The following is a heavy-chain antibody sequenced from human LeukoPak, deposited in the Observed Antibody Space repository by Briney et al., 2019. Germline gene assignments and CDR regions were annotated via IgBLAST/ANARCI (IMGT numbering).Heavy chain of an antibody. CDR3: ARGQNYYDTTNDDAFDI. Sequence: ASVKVSCKASGYTFIDYYMHWVRQAPRQGPEWMGWINPSSGGTIYAQKFQGSVTMTRDTSISTYYMELSRLRFDDTAVYYCARGQNYYDTTNDDAFDIWGQGTMVTVSS. V-gene: IGHV1-2*02. CDR2: INPSSGGT. D-gene: IGHD3-22*01. J-gene: IGHJ3*02. CDR1: GYTFIDYY.